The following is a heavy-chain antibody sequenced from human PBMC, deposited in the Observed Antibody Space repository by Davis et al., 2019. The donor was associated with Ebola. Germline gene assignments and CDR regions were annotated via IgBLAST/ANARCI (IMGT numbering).Heavy chain of an antibody. CDR2: INHSGST. V-gene: IGHV4-34*01. Sequence: SETLSLTCSVSFCSFLGSSWSWIRQPPGKGLEWIGEINHSGSTNYNPSLKSRVTISVDTSKNQFSLKLSSVTAADTAVYYCARGPNVRGMDVWGQGTTV. CDR3: ARGPNVRGMDV. D-gene: IGHD6-6*01. CDR1: FCSFLGSS. J-gene: IGHJ6*02.